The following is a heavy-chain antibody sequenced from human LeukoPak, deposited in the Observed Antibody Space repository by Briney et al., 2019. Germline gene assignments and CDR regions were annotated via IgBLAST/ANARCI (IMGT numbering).Heavy chain of an antibody. Sequence: GGSLRLSCAASGFTFRSYGMHCVRQAPGKGLEWVAVISDDGSNKKYADSVKGRFTISRDNSNNTLFLQMNSLRAEDTAVYYCAKDSETTASGTFGYWGQGTLVTVSS. CDR3: AKDSETTASGTFGY. CDR2: ISDDGSNK. CDR1: GFTFRSYG. V-gene: IGHV3-30*18. J-gene: IGHJ4*02. D-gene: IGHD6-13*01.